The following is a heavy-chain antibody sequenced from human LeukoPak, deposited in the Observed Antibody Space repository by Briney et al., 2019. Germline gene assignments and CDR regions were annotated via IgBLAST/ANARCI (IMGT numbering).Heavy chain of an antibody. J-gene: IGHJ6*02. V-gene: IGHV3-74*01. Sequence: GGSLRLSCAASGFTFSTYWMHWVRQAPGKGLVWVSRISSDGTDTTYAASVKGRFTISRDNAKNTLYLQMNSLRAEDTAVYYCARDVNHAMDVWGQGTTVIVSS. CDR3: ARDVNHAMDV. CDR1: GFTFSTYW. CDR2: ISSDGTDT.